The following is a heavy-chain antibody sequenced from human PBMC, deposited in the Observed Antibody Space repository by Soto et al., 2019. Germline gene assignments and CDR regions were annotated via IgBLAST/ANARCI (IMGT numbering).Heavy chain of an antibody. D-gene: IGHD3-22*01. CDR1: GFTFSSYG. V-gene: IGHV3-33*01. J-gene: IGHJ4*02. Sequence: QVQLVESGGGVVQPGRSLRLSCAASGFTFSSYGMHWVRQAPAKGLEWGAVIWYDGSNKYYADSVKGRFTISRDNSKNTLYLQMNSLRAEDTAVYYCARDPIPFGYYDSSGYYMDWGQGTLVTVSS. CDR3: ARDPIPFGYYDSSGYYMD. CDR2: IWYDGSNK.